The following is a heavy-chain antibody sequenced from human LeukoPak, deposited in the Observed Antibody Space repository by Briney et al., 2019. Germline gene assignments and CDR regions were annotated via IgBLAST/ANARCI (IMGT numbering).Heavy chain of an antibody. CDR2: INPNSGGT. J-gene: IGHJ5*02. Sequence: ASVKVSCKASGYTFTGYYMHWVRQAPGQGLEWMGWINPNSGGTNYAQKFQGRVTMTRDTSISTAYMELSRLRSGDTAVYYCARGCDIVVVPAAVNWFDPWAREPWSPSPQ. V-gene: IGHV1-2*02. CDR3: ARGCDIVVVPAAVNWFDP. D-gene: IGHD2-2*01. CDR1: GYTFTGYY.